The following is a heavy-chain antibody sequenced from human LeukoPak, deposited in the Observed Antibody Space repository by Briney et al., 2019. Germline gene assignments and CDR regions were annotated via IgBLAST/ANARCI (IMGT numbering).Heavy chain of an antibody. D-gene: IGHD5-12*01. CDR1: GGTFSSYA. J-gene: IGHJ6*03. CDR3: ARVRATGYEYYYYYYYKHV. Sequence: ASVKVSCKASGGTFSSYAISWVRQAPGQGLEWMGGIIPIFGTANYAQKFQGRVTITTDESTSTAYMELSSLRSEDTAVYYCARVRATGYEYYYYYYYKHVWGKGTTVTVSS. CDR2: IIPIFGTA. V-gene: IGHV1-69*05.